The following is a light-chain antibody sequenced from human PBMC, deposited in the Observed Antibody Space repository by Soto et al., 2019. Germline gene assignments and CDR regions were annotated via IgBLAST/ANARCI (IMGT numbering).Light chain of an antibody. J-gene: IGLJ1*01. CDR2: EGS. V-gene: IGLV2-23*01. CDR1: SSDVGSYNL. CDR3: CSYAGSNYV. Sequence: QSVLTQPASVSGSPGQSITISCTGTSSDVGSYNLVSWYQQHPGKAPQLMIYEGSKRPSGVSNRFSGSKSGNTASLTISGLQAEDGADYYCCSYAGSNYVFGTGTKLTVL.